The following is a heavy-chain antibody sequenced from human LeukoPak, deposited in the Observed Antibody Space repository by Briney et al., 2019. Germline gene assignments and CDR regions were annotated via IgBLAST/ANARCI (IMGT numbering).Heavy chain of an antibody. CDR1: GYTFTSYD. CDR3: ASRSGDFWSGYYSP. J-gene: IGHJ5*02. V-gene: IGHV1-8*01. CDR2: MNPNSGNT. D-gene: IGHD3-3*01. Sequence: ASVKVSCKASGYTFTSYDINWVRQATGQGLEWMGWMNPNSGNTGYAQKFQGRVTMTRNTSISTAYIELSSLRSEDTAVYYCASRSGDFWSGYYSPWGQGTLVTVSS.